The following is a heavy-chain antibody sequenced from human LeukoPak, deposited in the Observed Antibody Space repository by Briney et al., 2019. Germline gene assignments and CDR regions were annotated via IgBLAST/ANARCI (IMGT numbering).Heavy chain of an antibody. J-gene: IGHJ3*02. CDR3: ARRGYSYGVADAFDI. CDR2: ISYDGSNK. CDR1: GFTFSSYA. V-gene: IGHV3-30*04. D-gene: IGHD5-18*01. Sequence: GGSLRLSCAASGFTFSSYAMHWIRQAPGKGLEWVAVISYDGSNKYYADSVKGRFTISRDNSKNTLYLQMNSLRAADTAVYYCARRGYSYGVADAFDIWGQGTMVTVSS.